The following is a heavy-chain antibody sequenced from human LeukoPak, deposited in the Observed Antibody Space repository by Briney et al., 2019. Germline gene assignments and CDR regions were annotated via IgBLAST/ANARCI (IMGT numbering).Heavy chain of an antibody. D-gene: IGHD4-17*01. CDR3: ARDRYGDPTQEYFQH. V-gene: IGHV3-23*01. CDR1: GFPFSNYA. J-gene: IGHJ1*01. Sequence: GGSLRLSCAASGFPFSNYAMSWVRQAPGKGLEWVSAISNSGDYTYYADSVKGRFTISRDNSKNTPYLQMNTLRAEDTAVYYCARDRYGDPTQEYFQHWGQGTLVTVSS. CDR2: ISNSGDYT.